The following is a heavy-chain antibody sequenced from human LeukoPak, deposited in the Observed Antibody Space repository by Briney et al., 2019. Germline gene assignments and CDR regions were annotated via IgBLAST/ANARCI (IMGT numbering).Heavy chain of an antibody. V-gene: IGHV3-30*18. CDR1: GFTFSSYG. CDR3: AKDMWGSGSYLDY. Sequence: GGSLRLSCAASGFTFSSYGMHWVRQAPGKGLEWVAVISYDGSNKYYADSVKGRFTISRDNCKNTLYLQMNSLRAEDTAVYYCAKDMWGSGSYLDYWGQGTLVTVSS. CDR2: ISYDGSNK. J-gene: IGHJ4*02. D-gene: IGHD3-10*01.